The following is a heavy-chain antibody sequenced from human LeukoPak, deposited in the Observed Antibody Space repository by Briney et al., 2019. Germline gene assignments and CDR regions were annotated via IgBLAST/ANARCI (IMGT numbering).Heavy chain of an antibody. D-gene: IGHD1-1*01. CDR3: ARHVNWAFEL. V-gene: IGHV3-7*04. CDR2: INEVGSDK. J-gene: IGHJ3*01. CDR1: GFTFSSSW. Sequence: GGSLRLSCAASGFTFSSSWMSWVRQAPGKGLEWVATINEVGSDKQYMDSVKGRLSISRDDPKNSLYLQMNSPRAEDTAVYFCARHVNWAFELWRRGTMVTVSS.